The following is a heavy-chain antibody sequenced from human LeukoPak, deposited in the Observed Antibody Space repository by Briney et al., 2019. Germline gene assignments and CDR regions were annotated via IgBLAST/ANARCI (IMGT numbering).Heavy chain of an antibody. CDR1: GGSFSGYY. Sequence: PSETLSLTCAVYGGSFSGYYWSWIRQPPGKGLEWIGEINHSGSTNYNPSLKSRVTISVDTSKNQFSLKLSSVTAADTAVYYCARHLTTVTLDYWGQGTLVTVS. J-gene: IGHJ4*02. V-gene: IGHV4-34*01. CDR2: INHSGST. CDR3: ARHLTTVTLDY. D-gene: IGHD4-17*01.